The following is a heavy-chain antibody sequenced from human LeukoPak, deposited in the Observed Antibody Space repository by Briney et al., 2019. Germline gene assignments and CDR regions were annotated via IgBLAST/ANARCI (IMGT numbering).Heavy chain of an antibody. Sequence: GASVKVSCKASGYTFTDYNIHRVRQAPGQGLEWMGWINPDSGATKYAQSFQGRVTLTRDTSNSTVYMELRWLSSDDTAVYYCATLYGRGQMDYWGQGTLVTVSS. CDR2: INPDSGAT. J-gene: IGHJ4*02. V-gene: IGHV1-2*02. CDR1: GYTFTDYN. D-gene: IGHD2-2*03. CDR3: ATLYGRGQMDY.